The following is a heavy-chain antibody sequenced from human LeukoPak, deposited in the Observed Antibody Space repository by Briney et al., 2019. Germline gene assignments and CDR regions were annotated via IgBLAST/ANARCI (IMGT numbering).Heavy chain of an antibody. D-gene: IGHD3-22*01. J-gene: IGHJ4*02. Sequence: PGGSLRLSCVASQYDFNGYTFTWVRQAPGKGLEYVSSISKSSALKYYADSVKGRFTISRDNAKNSVFLQMNNLRAEDTAIYYCARRGYHDSSGYDYWGQGTLVTVSS. CDR3: ARRGYHDSSGYDY. CDR1: QYDFNGYT. V-gene: IGHV3-21*06. CDR2: ISKSSALK.